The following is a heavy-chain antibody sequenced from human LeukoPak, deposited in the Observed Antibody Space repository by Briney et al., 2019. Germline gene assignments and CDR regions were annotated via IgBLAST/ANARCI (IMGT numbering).Heavy chain of an antibody. Sequence: ASVKVSCKASGGTFSSYAISWVRQAPGQGLEWMGGIIPIFGTANYAQKFQGRVTITADESTSTAYMELSSLRSEDTAVYYCAEARGITMIVEDAFDIWGQGTMVTVSS. CDR3: AEARGITMIVEDAFDI. D-gene: IGHD3-22*01. CDR1: GGTFSSYA. CDR2: IIPIFGTA. V-gene: IGHV1-69*13. J-gene: IGHJ3*02.